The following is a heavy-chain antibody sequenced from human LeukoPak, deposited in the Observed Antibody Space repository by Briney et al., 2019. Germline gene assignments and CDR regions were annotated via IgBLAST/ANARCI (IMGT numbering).Heavy chain of an antibody. CDR1: DGSMSSTDHF. Sequence: PSETLSLTCIVSDGSMSSTDHFWGWIRQPPGKGLEWIGSFYYTGTIFYSPSLESRGTISIDTSKNQFSLKIRSVTAADTAVYYCARQGVVPNKAEWYFDLWGRGALVTVSS. CDR3: ARQGVVPNKAEWYFDL. J-gene: IGHJ2*01. CDR2: FYYTGTI. D-gene: IGHD3-10*01. V-gene: IGHV4-39*01.